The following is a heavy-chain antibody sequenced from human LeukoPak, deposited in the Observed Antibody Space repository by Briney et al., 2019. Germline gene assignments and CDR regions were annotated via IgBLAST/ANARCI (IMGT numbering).Heavy chain of an antibody. Sequence: GGSLRLSCAASGFTSSSYSMNWGRQAPGKGLEWVSSISSSSSYIYYADSVKGRFTISSDNAKNSLYLQMNSLRAEDTAVYYCASWITMVRGVIRGMDVWGQGTTVTVSS. V-gene: IGHV3-21*01. CDR3: ASWITMVRGVIRGMDV. D-gene: IGHD3-10*01. CDR2: ISSSSSYI. CDR1: GFTSSSYS. J-gene: IGHJ6*02.